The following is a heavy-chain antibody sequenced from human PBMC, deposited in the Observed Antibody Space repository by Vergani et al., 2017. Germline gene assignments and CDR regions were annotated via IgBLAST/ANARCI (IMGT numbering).Heavy chain of an antibody. CDR2: ISAYNGNT. CDR1: GYTFTSYG. Sequence: QVQLVQSGAEVKKPGASVKVSCKASGYTFTSYGISWVRQAPGQGLEWMGWISAYNGNTHYAQKLQGRVTMTTDTSTSTAYMELRSLRSDDTAVYYCARASDCSSTSCSNWYFDLWGRGTLVTVSS. V-gene: IGHV1-18*01. CDR3: ARASDCSSTSCSNWYFDL. D-gene: IGHD2-2*01. J-gene: IGHJ2*01.